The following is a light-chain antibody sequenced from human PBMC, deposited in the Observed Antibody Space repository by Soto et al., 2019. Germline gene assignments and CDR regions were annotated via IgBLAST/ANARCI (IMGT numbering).Light chain of an antibody. CDR1: QSVISS. CDR2: GAS. J-gene: IGKJ4*01. V-gene: IGKV3-15*01. CDR3: QHYNNWLGT. Sequence: EIVVTQSPALLSLSPGERVTLSCRASQSVISSIAWYQQKLGQAPRLLIYGASTRATGIPARFSGSGSGTEFFLTISSLQSEDFAMYYCQHYNNWLGTFGGGTKVDIK.